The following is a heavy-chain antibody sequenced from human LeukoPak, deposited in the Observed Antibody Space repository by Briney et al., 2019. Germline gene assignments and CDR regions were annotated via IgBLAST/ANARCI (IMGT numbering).Heavy chain of an antibody. Sequence: SETLSLTCTVYGGSISSYYWSWIRQPPGKGLEWIGYIFYSGSTNYNPSLKSRVTISVDTSKSQFSLNLSSVTAADTAVYYCAREKSSGWYGGDFDYWGQGTLVTVSS. D-gene: IGHD6-19*01. CDR1: GGSISSYY. CDR3: AREKSSGWYGGDFDY. V-gene: IGHV4-59*01. CDR2: IFYSGST. J-gene: IGHJ4*02.